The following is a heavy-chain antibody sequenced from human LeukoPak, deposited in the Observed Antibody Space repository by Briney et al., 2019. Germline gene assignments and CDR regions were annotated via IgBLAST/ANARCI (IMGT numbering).Heavy chain of an antibody. CDR1: GFTFSNYA. V-gene: IGHV3-30*04. J-gene: IGHJ4*02. Sequence: GRSLRLSCAASGFTFSNYAMHWVRQAPGKGLEWVAVISYDGSNKYYADSVKGRFTISRDNSKNTLYLQMNSLRADDTAVYYCAKDRPTVYSSSWLHFLDSWGQGTLVTVSS. D-gene: IGHD6-13*01. CDR3: AKDRPTVYSSSWLHFLDS. CDR2: ISYDGSNK.